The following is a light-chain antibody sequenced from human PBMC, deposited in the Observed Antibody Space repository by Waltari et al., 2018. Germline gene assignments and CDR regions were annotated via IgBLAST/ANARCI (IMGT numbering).Light chain of an antibody. J-gene: IGLJ3*02. V-gene: IGLV1-44*01. Sequence: QSVLTQPPSASGTPGQTVTIPCSGGDSNIASNSVNWYQKFPGAAPKLLIFRNNRLPAGVPARFAGSKSGTSASLAISGLQSEDESDYFCAAWDASRNGWVFGEGTRVAFL. CDR1: DSNIASNS. CDR3: AAWDASRNGWV. CDR2: RNN.